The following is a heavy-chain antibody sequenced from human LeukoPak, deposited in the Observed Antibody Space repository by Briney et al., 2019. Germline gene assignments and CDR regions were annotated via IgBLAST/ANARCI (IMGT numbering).Heavy chain of an antibody. CDR1: GFTFSSYW. D-gene: IGHD1-26*01. J-gene: IGHJ4*02. Sequence: PGGSLRLSCAASGFTFSSYWMSWVRQAPGKGLEWVSSISSSSSYIYYADSVKGRFTISRDNAKNSLYLQMNSLRAEDTAVYYCARDQGATDRSFDYWGQGTLVTVSS. CDR3: ARDQGATDRSFDY. CDR2: ISSSSSYI. V-gene: IGHV3-21*01.